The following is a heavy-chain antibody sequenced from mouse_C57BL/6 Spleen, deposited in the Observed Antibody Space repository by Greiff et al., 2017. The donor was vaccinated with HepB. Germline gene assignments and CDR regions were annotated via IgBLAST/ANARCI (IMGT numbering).Heavy chain of an antibody. D-gene: IGHD1-1*01. V-gene: IGHV5-17*01. CDR1: GFTFSDYG. Sequence: DVQLVESGGGLVKPGGSLKLSCAASGFTFSDYGMHWVRQAPEKGLEWVAYISSGSSTIYYADTVKGRFTISRDNAKNTLFLQMTSLRSEDTAMYYCARGPLYYYGSSPWFAYWGQGTLVTVSA. CDR3: ARGPLYYYGSSPWFAY. CDR2: ISSGSSTI. J-gene: IGHJ3*01.